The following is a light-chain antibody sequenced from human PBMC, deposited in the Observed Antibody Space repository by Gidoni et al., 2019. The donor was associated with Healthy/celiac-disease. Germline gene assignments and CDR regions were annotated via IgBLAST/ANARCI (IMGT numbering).Light chain of an antibody. CDR1: QRVTSN. J-gene: IGKJ1*01. Sequence: DIVMTQSPATLSVSPGERATLSCRASQRVTSNLAWYQQTPGQAPRLLSYGASTRATGIPARLIGSGSGREFTLTISRLHSEYFAVYDCQEYKNWPLWTFGQGTKVEIK. CDR2: GAS. V-gene: IGKV3-15*01. CDR3: QEYKNWPLWT.